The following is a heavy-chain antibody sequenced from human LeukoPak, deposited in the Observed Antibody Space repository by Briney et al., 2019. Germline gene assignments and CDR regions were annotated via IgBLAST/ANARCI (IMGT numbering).Heavy chain of an antibody. CDR3: TRVGYIDEGIDY. CDR2: IRQDGSKK. J-gene: IGHJ4*02. V-gene: IGHV3-7*04. Sequence: GGSLRLSCAGSAFTLSINYMTWVRQAPGKGLEWVANIRQDGSKKSYVDSVKGRFTISRDNAKNSLYLQMNSLRAEDTAIYYCTRVGYIDEGIDYWGQGTLVTVSS. D-gene: IGHD5-24*01. CDR1: AFTLSINY.